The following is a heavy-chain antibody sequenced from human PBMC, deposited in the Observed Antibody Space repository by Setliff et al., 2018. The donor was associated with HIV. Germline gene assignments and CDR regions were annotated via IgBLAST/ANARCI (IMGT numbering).Heavy chain of an antibody. CDR3: AQLLLPLGAYNYET. J-gene: IGHJ5*02. V-gene: IGHV2-70*11. CDR1: AFSLTTRGMS. Sequence: SGPTLVNPTQTLTLTCTFSAFSLTTRGMSVSWIRQPPGKALEWLARIDWDDDKYYSTSLKTRLTISRDTSKNQVVLTMTNVDPVDTATYYCAQLLLPLGAYNYETWGQGMLVTVSS. CDR2: IDWDDDK. D-gene: IGHD1-1*01.